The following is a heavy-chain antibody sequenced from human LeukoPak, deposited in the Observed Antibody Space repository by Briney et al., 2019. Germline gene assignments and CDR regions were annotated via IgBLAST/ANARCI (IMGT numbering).Heavy chain of an antibody. CDR3: ARYCSSTSCYGSGNYFDY. J-gene: IGHJ4*02. D-gene: IGHD2-2*01. V-gene: IGHV1-2*02. CDR2: INPNSGGT. Sequence: VRQAXXXGXEWMGWINPNSGGTNYSQKFQGRVTMTRDTSISTAYMELSRLRSDDTAVYYCARYCSSTSCYGSGNYFDYWGQGTLVTVSS.